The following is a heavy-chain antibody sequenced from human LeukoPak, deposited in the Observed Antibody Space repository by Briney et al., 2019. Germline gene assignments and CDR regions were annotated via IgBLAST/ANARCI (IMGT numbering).Heavy chain of an antibody. CDR2: INHSGST. CDR3: ARGGGITIVVVTAIRPLDY. Sequence: SETLSLTCTVSGGSVSDNNFFWNWIRQPPGKGLEWIGEINHSGSTNYNPSLKSRVTISVDTSKNQFSLKLSPVTAADTAVYYCARGGGITIVVVTAIRPLDYWGQGTLVTVSS. CDR1: GGSVSDNNFF. V-gene: IGHV4-34*01. J-gene: IGHJ4*02. D-gene: IGHD2-21*02.